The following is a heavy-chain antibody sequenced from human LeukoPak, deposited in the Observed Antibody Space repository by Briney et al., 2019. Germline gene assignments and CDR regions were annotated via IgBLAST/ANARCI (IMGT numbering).Heavy chain of an antibody. Sequence: GGSLRLSCAASGFTFSSYWMNWARQAPGKGLEWVASINHNGNVNYYVDSVKGRFTISRDNAKNSPCLQMSNLRAEDTAVYFCARGGGLDVWGQGATVTVSS. CDR1: GFTFSSYW. D-gene: IGHD3-16*01. CDR3: ARGGGLDV. CDR2: INHNGNVN. V-gene: IGHV3-7*03. J-gene: IGHJ6*02.